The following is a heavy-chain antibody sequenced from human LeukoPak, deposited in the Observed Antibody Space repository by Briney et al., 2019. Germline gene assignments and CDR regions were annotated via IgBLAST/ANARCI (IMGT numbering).Heavy chain of an antibody. Sequence: ASVKVSCKASGYTFIDYYMHWVRQAPGQGLEWIGWISPNSGGTKHVQKFQGRVTMTRDTSITTVYTELSGLSFDDTAVYYCARGGGRYSVDYWGQGTLVTVSS. CDR3: ARGGGRYSVDY. CDR1: GYTFIDYY. D-gene: IGHD1-26*01. V-gene: IGHV1-2*02. CDR2: ISPNSGGT. J-gene: IGHJ4*02.